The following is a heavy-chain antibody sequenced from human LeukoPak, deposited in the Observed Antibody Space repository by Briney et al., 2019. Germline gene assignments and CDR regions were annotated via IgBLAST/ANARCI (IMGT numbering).Heavy chain of an antibody. D-gene: IGHD6-13*01. J-gene: IGHJ6*03. CDR1: GGSFSGYY. CDR2: INHSGST. V-gene: IGHV4-34*01. CDR3: ARGLGSWGYYYMDV. Sequence: SETLSLTCAVYGGSFSGYYWSWIRQPPGKGLEWIGEINHSGSTNYNPSLKSRVTISVDTSKNQFSLKLSSVTAADTAVYYCARGLGSWGYYYMDVWGKGTTVTVSS.